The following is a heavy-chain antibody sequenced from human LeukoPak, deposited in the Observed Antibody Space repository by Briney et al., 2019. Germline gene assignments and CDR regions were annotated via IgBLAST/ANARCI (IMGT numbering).Heavy chain of an antibody. Sequence: PSETLSVTCTVSGGSINSGGYYWSWIRLHPGKGLEWIGYIYYSGSTYCNPSLKSRVTISVDTSKNQFSLKLSSVTAADTAVYYCARGYTSYDFWSGYYGVLDPWGQGTLVTVSS. CDR2: IYYSGST. J-gene: IGHJ5*02. CDR3: ARGYTSYDFWSGYYGVLDP. V-gene: IGHV4-31*03. CDR1: GGSINSGGYY. D-gene: IGHD3-3*01.